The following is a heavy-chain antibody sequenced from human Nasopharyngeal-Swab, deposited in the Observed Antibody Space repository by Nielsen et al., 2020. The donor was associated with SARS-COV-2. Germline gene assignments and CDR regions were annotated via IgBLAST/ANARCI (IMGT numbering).Heavy chain of an antibody. CDR2: ISASGGST. D-gene: IGHD1-14*01. V-gene: IGHV3-23*01. Sequence: WGSLRLSCVVSGFIFIRSSMTWVRQAPGKGLEWVSGISASGGSTYYADSVKGRFTISRDNSKNILYLQMNSLTVEDTAVYYCAKENQLTRFDYWGQGTLVTVSS. CDR3: AKENQLTRFDY. CDR1: GFIFIRSS. J-gene: IGHJ4*02.